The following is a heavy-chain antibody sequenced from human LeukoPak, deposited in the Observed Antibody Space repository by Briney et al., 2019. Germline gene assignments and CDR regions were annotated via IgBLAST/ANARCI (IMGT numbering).Heavy chain of an antibody. V-gene: IGHV1-69*05. Sequence: RASVKVSCKASGGTFSSYAISWVRQAPGQGLEWMGGIIPIFGTANYAQKFQGRVTITTDESTSTAYMELSSLRSEDTAVYYCARTSISYPNYYYYMDVWGKGTTVTVSS. CDR2: IIPIFGTA. CDR3: ARTSISYPNYYYYMDV. CDR1: GGTFSSYA. J-gene: IGHJ6*03.